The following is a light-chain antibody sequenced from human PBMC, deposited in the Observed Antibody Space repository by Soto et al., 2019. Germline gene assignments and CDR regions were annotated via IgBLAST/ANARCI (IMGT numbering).Light chain of an antibody. V-gene: IGKV3-20*01. CDR2: SAS. Sequence: EIVMTQSPATLSVSPGERATLSCRASQSVSSNLAWYQQKPGQAPRLLIYSASRRATGIPDRFSGSGSGTDFTLTISRLEPEDFVVYYCQQYGSSFPTFGQGTKVDIK. CDR3: QQYGSSFPT. J-gene: IGKJ1*01. CDR1: QSVSSN.